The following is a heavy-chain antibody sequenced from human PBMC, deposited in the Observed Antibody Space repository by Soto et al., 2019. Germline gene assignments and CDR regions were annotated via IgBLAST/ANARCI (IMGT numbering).Heavy chain of an antibody. CDR3: ARVRCGSTSCFRLEY. D-gene: IGHD2-2*01. V-gene: IGHV4-31*03. J-gene: IGHJ4*02. CDR1: GGSISSSGYY. CDR2: IYYSRNT. Sequence: QLQLQESGPGLVKPSQTLSLTCTVSGGSISSSGYYWSWIRQHPGKGLEWIGYIYYSRNTHYNPSLRSRVIMSLITSKNQFPLKLNSVSAADTAVYCCARVRCGSTSCFRLEYWGQGTLVNVSS.